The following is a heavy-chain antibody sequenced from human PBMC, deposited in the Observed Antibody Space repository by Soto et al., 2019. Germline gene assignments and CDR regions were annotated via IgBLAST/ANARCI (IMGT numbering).Heavy chain of an antibody. CDR2: IYYSGST. CDR3: ARAGRWRPFDD. CDR1: GGSITSSYY. J-gene: IGHJ4*02. V-gene: IGHV4-39*01. Sequence: SETLSLTCTVSGGSITSSYYWGWIRQPPGKGLEWIGSIYYSGSTYYNPSLKSRVTISVDTSKNQFSLKLSSVTAADTAVYYCARAGRWRPFDDWGQGTLVTVSS. D-gene: IGHD3-3*01.